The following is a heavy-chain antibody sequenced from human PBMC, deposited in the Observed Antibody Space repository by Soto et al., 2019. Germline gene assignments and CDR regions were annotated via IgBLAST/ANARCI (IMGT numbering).Heavy chain of an antibody. V-gene: IGHV3-21*01. CDR1: GFTFSSYT. J-gene: IGHJ5*01. CDR2: IISTGSSV. D-gene: IGHD6-19*01. Sequence: EVQLVESGGGLVKPGGSLRLSCAASGFTFSSYTMTWVRQAPGKGLEWVSSIISTGSSVYYADSVRGRFTISRDNDNNALYGQMNSLRAEDTAVYYCARGKFSSGWYDCWGQGTLVTVSS. CDR3: ARGKFSSGWYDC.